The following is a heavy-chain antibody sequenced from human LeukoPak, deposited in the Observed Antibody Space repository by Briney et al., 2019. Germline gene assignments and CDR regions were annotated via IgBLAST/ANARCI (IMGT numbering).Heavy chain of an antibody. V-gene: IGHV3-48*03. J-gene: IGHJ6*02. D-gene: IGHD6-6*01. CDR1: GFTFSSYE. CDR3: ARERGRRSYYYYGMDV. CDR2: ISSSGSTI. Sequence: PGGSLRPSCAASGFTFSSYEMNWVRQAPGKGLEWVSYISSSGSTIYYADSVKGRFTISRDNAKNSLYLQMNSLRAEDTAVYYCARERGRRSYYYYGMDVWGQGTTVTVSS.